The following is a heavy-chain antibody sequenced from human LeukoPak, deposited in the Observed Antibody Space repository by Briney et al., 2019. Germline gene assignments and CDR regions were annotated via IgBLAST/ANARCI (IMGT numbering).Heavy chain of an antibody. J-gene: IGHJ6*02. Sequence: SETLSLTCTVSGGSISSGDYYWSWIRQPPGKGLEWIGYIYYSGSTYYNPSLKSRVTISVDTSKNQFSLKLSSVTAADTAVYYCARGTAMEIYFYGMDVWGQGTAVTVFS. D-gene: IGHD2-21*02. CDR2: IYYSGST. V-gene: IGHV4-30-4*01. CDR3: ARGTAMEIYFYGMDV. CDR1: GGSISSGDYY.